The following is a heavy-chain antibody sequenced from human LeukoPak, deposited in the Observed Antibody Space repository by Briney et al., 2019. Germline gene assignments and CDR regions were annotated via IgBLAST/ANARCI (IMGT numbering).Heavy chain of an antibody. D-gene: IGHD3-9*01. CDR2: IIPIFGIT. CDR3: ATGFSYYFDY. Sequence: SVKVSCKASGGTFSNHAITWVRQAPGQGLEWMGRIIPIFGITNYAQKFQGRVTITADKSTSTAYMELSSLRSEDTAMYYCATGFSYYFDYWGQGTLVTVSS. J-gene: IGHJ4*02. V-gene: IGHV1-69*04. CDR1: GGTFSNHA.